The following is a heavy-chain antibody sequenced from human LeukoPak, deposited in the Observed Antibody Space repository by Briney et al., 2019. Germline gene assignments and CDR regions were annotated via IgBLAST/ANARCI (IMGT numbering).Heavy chain of an antibody. D-gene: IGHD3-22*01. CDR2: ISAYNGNT. CDR3: ARVRGYYDSSGPRDY. V-gene: IGHV1-18*01. J-gene: IGHJ4*02. CDR1: GYTFTSYG. Sequence: ATVKVSCKASGYTFTSYGISRLRQAPGHGLEWMGWISAYNGNTNYAQKLQGRVTMTTDTSTSTAYMELRSLRSDDTAVYYCARVRGYYDSSGPRDYWGQGTLVTVSS.